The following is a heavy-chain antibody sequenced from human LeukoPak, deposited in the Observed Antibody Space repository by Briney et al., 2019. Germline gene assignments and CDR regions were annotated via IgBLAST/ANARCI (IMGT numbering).Heavy chain of an antibody. D-gene: IGHD3-22*01. CDR1: GGSISSYY. Sequence: SETLSLTCTVSGGSISSYYWSWIRQPPGKGLEWIGYIYYSGSTNYNPSLKSRVTISVDTSKNQFSLKLSSVTAADTAVYYCARESGNYYDSSGYDYWGQGTLVTVSS. CDR2: IYYSGST. J-gene: IGHJ4*02. V-gene: IGHV4-59*01. CDR3: ARESGNYYDSSGYDY.